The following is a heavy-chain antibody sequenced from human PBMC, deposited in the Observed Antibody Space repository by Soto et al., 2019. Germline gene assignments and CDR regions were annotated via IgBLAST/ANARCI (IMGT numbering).Heavy chain of an antibody. V-gene: IGHV4-39*01. Sequence: PSETLSLTCTVSGGSISSSIYYWGWIRHPPGKGLEWIGSIYYSGSTYYNPSLKSRVTISVDTSKNQFSLKLSSVTAADTAVYYCGRGVRWYRYYYYYGMDVWGQGTTVTVSS. CDR1: GGSISSSIYY. J-gene: IGHJ6*02. CDR3: GRGVRWYRYYYYYGMDV. CDR2: IYYSGST. D-gene: IGHD2-15*01.